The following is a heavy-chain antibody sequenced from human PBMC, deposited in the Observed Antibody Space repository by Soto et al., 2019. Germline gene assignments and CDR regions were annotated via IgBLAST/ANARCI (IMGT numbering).Heavy chain of an antibody. V-gene: IGHV3-23*01. J-gene: IGHJ4*02. CDR2: ISGSGTAT. D-gene: IGHD3-22*01. CDR1: GFTFSNYG. CDR3: AKLGDLEYFDSSGYFYSFDS. Sequence: GGSLRLSCAASGFTFSNYGMNWVRQPPGKGLEWVSAISGSGTATYYADSVKGRFTISRDNSKNTLYLQMNSLRAEDTAVYYCAKLGDLEYFDSSGYFYSFDSWGQGTLVTVSS.